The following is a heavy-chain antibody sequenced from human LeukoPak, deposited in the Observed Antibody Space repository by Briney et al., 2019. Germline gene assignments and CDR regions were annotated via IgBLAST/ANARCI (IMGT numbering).Heavy chain of an antibody. CDR1: GFTFDDYA. Sequence: GRSLRLSCAASGFTFDDYAMHWVRQAPGKGLEWVSGISWNSGSIGYADSVKGRFTISRDNAKNSLYLQMNSLRAEDTALYYCAKDAYYDFWSGRYYDYWGQGTLVTVSS. V-gene: IGHV3-9*01. CDR2: ISWNSGSI. J-gene: IGHJ4*02. CDR3: AKDAYYDFWSGRYYDY. D-gene: IGHD3-3*01.